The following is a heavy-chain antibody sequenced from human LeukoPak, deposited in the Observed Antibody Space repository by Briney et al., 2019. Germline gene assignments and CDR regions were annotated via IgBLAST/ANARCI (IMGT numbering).Heavy chain of an antibody. Sequence: ASVKVSCKASGYTFTSYYMHWVRQAPGQGLEWMGIINPSGGSTSYAQKFQGRVTMTEDTSTDTAYMELSSLRSEDTAVYYCATDLLSYYYDSSGPRKFDCWGQGTLVTVSS. D-gene: IGHD3-22*01. V-gene: IGHV1-46*01. CDR2: INPSGGST. CDR1: GYTFTSYY. CDR3: ATDLLSYYYDSSGPRKFDC. J-gene: IGHJ4*02.